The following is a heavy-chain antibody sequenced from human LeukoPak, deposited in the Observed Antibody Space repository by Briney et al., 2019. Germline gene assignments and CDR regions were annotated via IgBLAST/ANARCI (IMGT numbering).Heavy chain of an antibody. V-gene: IGHV1-8*02. CDR1: GYTFSDYY. J-gene: IGHJ6*02. CDR3: ARGGTMIVVASYYYYGMDV. D-gene: IGHD3-22*01. Sequence: GASVKVSCKASGYTFSDYYMHWVRQATGQGLEWMGWMNPNSGNTGYAQKFQGRVTMTRNTSISTAYMELSSLRSEDTAVYYCARGGTMIVVASYYYYGMDVWGQGTTVTVSS. CDR2: MNPNSGNT.